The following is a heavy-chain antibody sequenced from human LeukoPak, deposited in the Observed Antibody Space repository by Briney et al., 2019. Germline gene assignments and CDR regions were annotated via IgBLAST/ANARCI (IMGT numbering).Heavy chain of an antibody. J-gene: IGHJ6*03. CDR3: ARGSSVAVLIHFYFYMDV. D-gene: IGHD6-19*01. V-gene: IGHV1-2*02. CDR1: GYTFTSYG. CDR2: INPNSGCT. Sequence: ASVKVSCKASGYTFTSYGISWVRQAPGQGLEWMGWINPNSGCTNYAQKFQGRVTMTRDTSISTAYMELSRLRSDDTALYYCARGSSVAVLIHFYFYMDVWDKGTTVTVSS.